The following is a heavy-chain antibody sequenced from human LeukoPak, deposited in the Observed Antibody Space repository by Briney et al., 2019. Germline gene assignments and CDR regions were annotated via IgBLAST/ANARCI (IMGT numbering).Heavy chain of an antibody. D-gene: IGHD2-15*01. CDR1: GYTFTSYA. Sequence: ASVKVSCKASGYTFTSYAMHWVRQAPGQRLEWMGWINAGNGNTKYSQKFQGRVTITRDTSASTAYMELSSLRSEDTAVYYCARALGYCSGGSCYSRFVCWFDPWGQGTLVTVSS. CDR3: ARALGYCSGGSCYSRFVCWFDP. V-gene: IGHV1-3*01. J-gene: IGHJ5*02. CDR2: INAGNGNT.